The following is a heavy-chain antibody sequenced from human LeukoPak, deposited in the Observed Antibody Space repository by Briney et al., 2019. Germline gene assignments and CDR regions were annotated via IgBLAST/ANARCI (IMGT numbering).Heavy chain of an antibody. CDR3: ARESGAFSPFGF. CDR1: GGSILTTNW. V-gene: IGHV4-4*02. CDR2: VHLSGAS. Sequence: SETLSLTCAVSGGSILTTNWWSWVRQPPGKGLEWIGEVHLSGASNYNPSLKSRVSMSIDKSKNQLSLKLTSVTAADTAMYYCARESGAFSPFGFWGQGTLVTVSS. J-gene: IGHJ4*02. D-gene: IGHD1-26*01.